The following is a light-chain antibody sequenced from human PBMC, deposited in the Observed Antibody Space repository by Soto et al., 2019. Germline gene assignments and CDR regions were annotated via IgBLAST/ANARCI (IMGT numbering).Light chain of an antibody. CDR1: QSVSSN. Sequence: EIVMTQSPATLSVSPEERATLSCRASQSVSSNLAWYQQKPGQAPRLLIYGASIRATGIPARFSGSGSGTKFTLTISSLQSEDFAVYYCQQYNNWPLAFGGGTKVDTK. J-gene: IGKJ4*02. V-gene: IGKV3-15*01. CDR3: QQYNNWPLA. CDR2: GAS.